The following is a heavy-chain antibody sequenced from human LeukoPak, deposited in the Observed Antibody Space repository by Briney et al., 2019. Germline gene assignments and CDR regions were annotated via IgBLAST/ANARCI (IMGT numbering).Heavy chain of an antibody. D-gene: IGHD2-21*02. CDR3: AKSDCGGDCHLLDY. Sequence: GGSLRLSCAASGFTFSTYAMSWVRQAPGKGLEWVSHFGGSGGSIYYADSVKGRFTISRDNSKNTLYLQMNSVRAEDTAVYYCAKSDCGGDCHLLDYWGQGTLVTVPS. CDR1: GFTFSTYA. J-gene: IGHJ4*02. V-gene: IGHV3-23*01. CDR2: FGGSGGSI.